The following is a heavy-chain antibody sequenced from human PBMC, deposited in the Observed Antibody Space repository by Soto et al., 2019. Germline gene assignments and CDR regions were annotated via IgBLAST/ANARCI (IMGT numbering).Heavy chain of an antibody. D-gene: IGHD6-25*01. CDR1: GYTFTSYG. Sequence: ASVKVSCKASGYTFTSYGISWVRQAPGQGLEWMGWISAYNGNTNYAQKLQGRVTMTTDTSTSTAYMELRSLRSDDTAVYYCARDPLARRYGSVFGRPVDYWGQGTLVTVSS. V-gene: IGHV1-18*01. CDR3: ARDPLARRYGSVFGRPVDY. J-gene: IGHJ4*02. CDR2: ISAYNGNT.